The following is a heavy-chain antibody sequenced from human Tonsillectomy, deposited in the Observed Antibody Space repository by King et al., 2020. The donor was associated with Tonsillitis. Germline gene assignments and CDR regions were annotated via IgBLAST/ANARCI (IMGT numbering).Heavy chain of an antibody. J-gene: IGHJ5*02. CDR1: GFTFSSYG. CDR2: ISYDGSNK. CDR3: AKHIERGGNWFDP. D-gene: IGHD2-21*01. V-gene: IGHV3-30*18. Sequence: VQLVESGGGVVQPGRSLRLSCAASGFTFSSYGMHWVRQAPGKGLEWVAVISYDGSNKYYADSVKGRFTISRDNSKNTLYLQMNSLRAEETAVYYCAKHIERGGNWFDPWGQGTLVTVSS.